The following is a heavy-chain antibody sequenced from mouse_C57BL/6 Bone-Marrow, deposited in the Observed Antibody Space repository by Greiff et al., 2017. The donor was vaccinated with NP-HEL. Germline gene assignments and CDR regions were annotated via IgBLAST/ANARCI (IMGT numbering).Heavy chain of an antibody. Sequence: VQLQQSGPELVKPGASVKMSCKASGYTFTDYYMHWVKQKPGKGLEWIGEIYPGSGSTYYNEKFKGKATLTADTSSSTAYMQLSSLTSEDSAVYFCAREAEVATEYGDYWGQGTTLTVSS. CDR3: REAEVATEYGDY. CDR2: YPGSGSTY. V-gene: IGHV1-83*01. D-gene: IGHD1-1*01. J-gene: IGHJ2*01. CDR1: YTFTDYYM.